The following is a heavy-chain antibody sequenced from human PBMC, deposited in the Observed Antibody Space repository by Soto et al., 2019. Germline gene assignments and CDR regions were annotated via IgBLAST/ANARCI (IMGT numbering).Heavy chain of an antibody. D-gene: IGHD3-22*01. CDR1: GFTFTSSA. CDR3: ASTKIYDSSGYASDY. Sequence: SVKVSCKASGFTFTSSAVQWVRQARGQRLEWIGWIVVGSGNTNYAQKFQERVTITRDMSASTAYMELSSLRSEDTAVYYCASTKIYDSSGYASDYWGQGTLVTVS. CDR2: IVVGSGNT. J-gene: IGHJ4*02. V-gene: IGHV1-58*01.